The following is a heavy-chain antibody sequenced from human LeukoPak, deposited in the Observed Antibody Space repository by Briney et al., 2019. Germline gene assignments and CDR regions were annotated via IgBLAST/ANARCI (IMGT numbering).Heavy chain of an antibody. CDR2: IQYSGST. J-gene: IGHJ4*02. Sequence: SETLSLTCTVSGDSVSGISFYWSWIRQPPGKGLQYIGYIQYSGSTNYNPSRKSRVTISVDTSKNQFSLKLSSVTAADTAVYYCARYYDSSGYWSTPHFDYWGQGTLVTVSS. V-gene: IGHV4-61*01. CDR1: GDSVSGISFY. CDR3: ARYYDSSGYWSTPHFDY. D-gene: IGHD3-22*01.